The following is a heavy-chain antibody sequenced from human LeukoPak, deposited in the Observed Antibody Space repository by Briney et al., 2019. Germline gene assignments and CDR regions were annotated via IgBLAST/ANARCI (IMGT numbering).Heavy chain of an antibody. CDR2: IIPILDMT. Sequence: GASVKVSCKTSGGTFNTYPISWVRQAPGQGLEWMGRIIPILDMTNYAQKFRGRVTVTADKSTNTTYMELTSLRSDDTAVYYCARGPSTGDFDYWGQGTLVTVSS. V-gene: IGHV1-69*04. CDR1: GGTFNTYP. J-gene: IGHJ4*02. CDR3: ARGPSTGDFDY. D-gene: IGHD7-27*01.